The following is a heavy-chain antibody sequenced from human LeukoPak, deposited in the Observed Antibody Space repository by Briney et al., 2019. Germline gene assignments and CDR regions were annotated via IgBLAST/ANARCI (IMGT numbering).Heavy chain of an antibody. J-gene: IGHJ5*02. CDR3: ARQRGYYGSGSYYILGPYNWFDP. Sequence: GESLKISCKGSGYSFTSYCIGWVRQMPGKGLEWMGIIYPGDSDTRYSPSFQGQVTISADKSISTAYLQWSSLKASDTAMYYCARQRGYYGSGSYYILGPYNWFDPWGQGTLVTVSS. D-gene: IGHD3-10*01. CDR1: GYSFTSYC. CDR2: IYPGDSDT. V-gene: IGHV5-51*01.